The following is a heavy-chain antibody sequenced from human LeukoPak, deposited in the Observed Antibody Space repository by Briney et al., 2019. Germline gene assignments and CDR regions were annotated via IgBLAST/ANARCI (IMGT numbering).Heavy chain of an antibody. D-gene: IGHD2-2*01. V-gene: IGHV3-21*01. CDR2: ISSSSSYV. J-gene: IGHJ4*02. Sequence: PGGSLRLSCAASGFTFSSYSMNWVRHAPGKGLEWVSSISSSSSYVYYADSVKGRFTISRDNAKNSLYLQMNSLRAEDTAVYYCARLVPAAIGYGGFTDYWGQGTLVTVSS. CDR1: GFTFSSYS. CDR3: ARLVPAAIGYGGFTDY.